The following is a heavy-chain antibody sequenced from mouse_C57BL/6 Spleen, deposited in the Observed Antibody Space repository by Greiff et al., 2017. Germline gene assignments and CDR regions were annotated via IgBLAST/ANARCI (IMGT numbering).Heavy chain of an antibody. V-gene: IGHV1-26*01. CDR2: INPNNGGT. Sequence: EVQLQQSGPELVKPGASVKISCKASGYTFTDYYMNWVKQSHGKSLEWIGDINPNNGGTSYNQKFKGKATLTVDKSSSTAYMELRSLTSEDSAVYYCARMGYYGSSLHWYFDVWGTGTTVTVSS. J-gene: IGHJ1*03. CDR1: GYTFTDYY. D-gene: IGHD1-1*01. CDR3: ARMGYYGSSLHWYFDV.